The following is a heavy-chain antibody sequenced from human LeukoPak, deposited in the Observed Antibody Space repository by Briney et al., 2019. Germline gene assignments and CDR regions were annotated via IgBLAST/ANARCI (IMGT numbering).Heavy chain of an antibody. D-gene: IGHD5-18*01. J-gene: IGHJ4*02. Sequence: SDTLSLTCTVSGGSISTYYWSWIRQPPGKGLEWVGYVFGSERTKDNPSLKSRATLSANTSKNQFSLRLTSVTAADSAVYYGAYFKRGSIYGYFDVWGQGVLVTVSS. CDR1: GGSISTYY. CDR3: AYFKRGSIYGYFDV. V-gene: IGHV4-59*07. CDR2: VFGSERT.